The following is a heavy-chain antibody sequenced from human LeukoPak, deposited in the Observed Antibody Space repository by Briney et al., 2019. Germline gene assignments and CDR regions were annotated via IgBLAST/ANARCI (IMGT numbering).Heavy chain of an antibody. CDR2: INSKTDGGTT. J-gene: IGHJ2*01. CDR3: TTNIGPDSSGYYSNWYFDL. V-gene: IGHV3-15*01. Sequence: PGGSLRLSCAASGFTFSNAWMSWVRQAPGKGLEWVGRINSKTDGGTTDYAAPVKGRFTISRDDSKNTLYLQMNSLKTEDTAVYYCTTNIGPDSSGYYSNWYFDLWGRGTLVTVSS. CDR1: GFTFSNAW. D-gene: IGHD3-22*01.